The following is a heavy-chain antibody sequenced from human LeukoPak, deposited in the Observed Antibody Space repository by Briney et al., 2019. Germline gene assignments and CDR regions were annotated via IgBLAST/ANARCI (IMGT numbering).Heavy chain of an antibody. CDR2: INPSGGST. V-gene: IGHV1-46*01. J-gene: IGHJ6*02. Sequence: ASVKVSCKASGYTFTNYYMHWVRQAPGQGLEWMGIINPSGGSTSHTQKFQGRVTLTRDTSTSTVYMELSSLRSEDTAVYYCALAARYYYYTMDVWGLGTTVTVSS. D-gene: IGHD6-6*01. CDR3: ALAARYYYYTMDV. CDR1: GYTFTNYY.